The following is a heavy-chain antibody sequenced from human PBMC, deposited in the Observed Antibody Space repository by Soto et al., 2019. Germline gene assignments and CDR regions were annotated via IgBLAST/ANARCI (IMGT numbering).Heavy chain of an antibody. V-gene: IGHV1-3*01. D-gene: IGHD1-1*01. CDR1: GFSFTSYS. Sequence: QGQLVQSGAEVKKPGASVKVSCGTSGFSFTSYSFHWVRQAPAQGLQWMGWINAGRGKTKYSQQFQGRVTFTWDTSANTVYMELSRLTSEDTSVFYCARWIDNVYFDYWGQGTLDTVSA. J-gene: IGHJ4*02. CDR3: ARWIDNVYFDY. CDR2: INAGRGKT.